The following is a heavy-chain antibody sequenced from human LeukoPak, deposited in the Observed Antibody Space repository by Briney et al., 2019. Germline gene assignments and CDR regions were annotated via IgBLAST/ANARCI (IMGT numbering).Heavy chain of an antibody. Sequence: SETLSLTCTVSGGSISSSSYYWGWIRQPPGKGLEWIGSIYYSGSTNYNPSLKSRVTILVDTSKNQFSLKLSSVTAADTAVYYCARLYGGYFDYWGQGTLVTVSS. CDR3: ARLYGGYFDY. CDR1: GGSISSSSYY. J-gene: IGHJ4*02. V-gene: IGHV4-39*07. CDR2: IYYSGST. D-gene: IGHD4-23*01.